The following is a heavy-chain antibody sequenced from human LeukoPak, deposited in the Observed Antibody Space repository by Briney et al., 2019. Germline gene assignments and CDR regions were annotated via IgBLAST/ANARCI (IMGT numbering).Heavy chain of an antibody. CDR1: GGSISSYY. CDR3: ARGRNWSDP. Sequence: SETLSLTCTVSGGSISSYYWSWIRQPPGKGLEWIGYIYYSGSTNYNPSLKSRVTISVDTSKNQFSLKLSSVTAADTAVYYCARGRNWSDPWGQGTLVTVSS. CDR2: IYYSGST. V-gene: IGHV4-59*01. J-gene: IGHJ5*02.